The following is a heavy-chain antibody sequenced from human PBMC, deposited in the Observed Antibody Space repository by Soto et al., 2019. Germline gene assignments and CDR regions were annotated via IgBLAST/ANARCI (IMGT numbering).Heavy chain of an antibody. V-gene: IGHV1-3*01. J-gene: IGHJ5*02. Sequence: QVQLVQSGAEVKKPGASVKVSCKASGYTFTSYAMHWVRQAPGQRLEWMGWMNDGNGNTKYSQKFQGRVTITRDTSASTAYMELSSPRSEDTAVYYSAGGSSGGDADWFDPWGQGSLVTVSS. CDR3: AGGSSGGDADWFDP. D-gene: IGHD2-21*02. CDR1: GYTFTSYA. CDR2: MNDGNGNT.